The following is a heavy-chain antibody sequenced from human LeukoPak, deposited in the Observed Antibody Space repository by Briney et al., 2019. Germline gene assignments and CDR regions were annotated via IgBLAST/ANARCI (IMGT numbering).Heavy chain of an antibody. Sequence: GGSLRLSCAASGFTFSSYSMNWVRQAPGKGLEWVSSISSSPSDIYYADSVRGRFTISRDNAKNSLYLQMNSLRAEDTAVYYCSRTGLYDAFDIWGQGTMVTVSS. CDR2: ISSSPSDI. CDR1: GFTFSSYS. D-gene: IGHD2-2*01. J-gene: IGHJ3*02. CDR3: SRTGLYDAFDI. V-gene: IGHV3-21*06.